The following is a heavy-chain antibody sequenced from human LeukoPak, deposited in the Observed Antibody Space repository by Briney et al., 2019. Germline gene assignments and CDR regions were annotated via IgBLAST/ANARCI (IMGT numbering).Heavy chain of an antibody. J-gene: IGHJ4*02. Sequence: PSETLSLTCAVYGGSFSGYYWSWIRQPPGKGLEWIGEINHSGSTNYNPSLKSRVTISVDTSKNQFSLKLSSVTAADTAVYYCARHVYSLGDLDYWGQGTLVTVSS. V-gene: IGHV4-34*01. CDR2: INHSGST. CDR1: GGSFSGYY. D-gene: IGHD5-18*01. CDR3: ARHVYSLGDLDY.